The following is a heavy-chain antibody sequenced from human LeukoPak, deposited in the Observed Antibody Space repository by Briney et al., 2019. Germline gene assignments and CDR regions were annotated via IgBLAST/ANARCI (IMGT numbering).Heavy chain of an antibody. Sequence: SETLSLTCTVSGGSISSSSYYWGWIRQPPGKGLGWIGSIYYSGSTYYNPSLKSRVTISVDTSKNQFSLKLSSVTAADTVVYYCARGTYYYDSSGYPQSDAFDIWGQGTMVTVSS. V-gene: IGHV4-39*07. CDR1: GGSISSSSYY. D-gene: IGHD3-22*01. J-gene: IGHJ3*02. CDR3: ARGTYYYDSSGYPQSDAFDI. CDR2: IYYSGST.